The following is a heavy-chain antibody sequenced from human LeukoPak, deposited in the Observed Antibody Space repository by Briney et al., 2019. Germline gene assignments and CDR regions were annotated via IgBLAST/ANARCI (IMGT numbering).Heavy chain of an antibody. D-gene: IGHD3-10*01. CDR1: GGSISSYY. J-gene: IGHJ5*02. CDR3: ARVLWFGEFSGWFDP. V-gene: IGHV4-59*01. Sequence: SETLSLTCTVSGGSISSYYWSWIRQPPGKGLEWIGYIYYSGSTNYNPSLKSRVTISVDTSKNQFSLKLSSVTAADTAVYYCARVLWFGEFSGWFDPWGQGTLVTVSS. CDR2: IYYSGST.